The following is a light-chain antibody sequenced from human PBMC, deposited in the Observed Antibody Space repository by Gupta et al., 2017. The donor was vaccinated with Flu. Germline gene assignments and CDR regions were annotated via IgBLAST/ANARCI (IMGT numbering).Light chain of an antibody. CDR1: QSVSSN. CDR2: GAS. Sequence: EIVITQSPATLSVSPGERATLPCRASQSVSSNLAWYQQKPGQAPRLLIYGASTRATGIPARFSGSGSGTEFTLTISSLQSEDFAVYYCQQGGTFGQGTKVEIK. J-gene: IGKJ1*01. CDR3: QQGGT. V-gene: IGKV3-15*01.